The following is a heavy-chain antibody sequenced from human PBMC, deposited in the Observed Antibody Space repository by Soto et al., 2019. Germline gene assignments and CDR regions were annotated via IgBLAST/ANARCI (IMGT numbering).Heavy chain of an antibody. Sequence: QLQLQESGPGLVKPSETLSLTCTVSGGSISSSSYYWGWIRQPPGKGLEWIGSIYYSGSTYYNPSHKSRVTISVDTSKNQFSLKLSSVTAADTAVYYCASRMPLTPYWYWGQGTLVTVSS. J-gene: IGHJ4*02. D-gene: IGHD3-9*01. V-gene: IGHV4-39*01. CDR2: IYYSGST. CDR3: ASRMPLTPYWY. CDR1: GGSISSSSYY.